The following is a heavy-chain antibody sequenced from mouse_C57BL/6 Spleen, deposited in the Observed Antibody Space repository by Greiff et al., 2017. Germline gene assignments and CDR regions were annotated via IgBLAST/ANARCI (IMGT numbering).Heavy chain of an antibody. CDR2: IYPGDGDT. V-gene: IGHV1-82*01. CDR3: ARGGVYDPYFDY. Sequence: VKLQESGPELVKPGASVKISCKASGYAFSSSWMNWVKQRPGKGLEWIGRIYPGDGDTNYNGKFKGKATLTADKSSSTAYMQLSSLTSEDSAVYFCARGGVYDPYFDYWGQGTTLTVSS. CDR1: GYAFSSSW. J-gene: IGHJ2*01. D-gene: IGHD2-12*01.